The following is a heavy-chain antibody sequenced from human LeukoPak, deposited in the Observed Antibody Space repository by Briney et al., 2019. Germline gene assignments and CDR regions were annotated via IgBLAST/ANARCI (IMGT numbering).Heavy chain of an antibody. Sequence: SETLSLTCTVSGGSISSGGYYWSWIRQHPGKGLEWIGYIYYRGSTYYNPSLKSRITIPVDTSKNQFSLKLSSVTAADTAVYYCARDSATGTADYWGQGTLVTVSS. V-gene: IGHV4-31*03. CDR2: IYYRGST. CDR3: ARDSATGTADY. J-gene: IGHJ4*02. D-gene: IGHD1-1*01. CDR1: GGSISSGGYY.